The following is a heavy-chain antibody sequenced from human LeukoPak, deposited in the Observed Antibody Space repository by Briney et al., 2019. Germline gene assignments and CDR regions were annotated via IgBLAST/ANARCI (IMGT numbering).Heavy chain of an antibody. Sequence: PGGSLRLSCAASGFTFNDYFMNWFRQAPGKGLEWVSYVSGSGNTKFYADSVKGRFTISRDNAKKPLFLEMNSLRAEDSAMYYCARDRERKGYFDYWGQGTLVAVSS. D-gene: IGHD1-1*01. V-gene: IGHV3-11*01. CDR3: ARDRERKGYFDY. CDR1: GFTFNDYF. J-gene: IGHJ4*02. CDR2: VSGSGNTK.